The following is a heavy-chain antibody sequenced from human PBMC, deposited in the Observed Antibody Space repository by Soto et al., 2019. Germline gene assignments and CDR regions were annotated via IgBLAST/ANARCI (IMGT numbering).Heavy chain of an antibody. Sequence: SETLSLTCAVSGGSISSGGYSWSWIRQPPGKGLEWIGYIYHSGSTYYNPSLKSRVTISVDTSKNQFSLKLSSVTAADTAVYYCARAPTYYYDSSGPKFDYWGQGTLVTVS. CDR2: IYHSGST. J-gene: IGHJ4*02. CDR3: ARAPTYYYDSSGPKFDY. D-gene: IGHD3-22*01. CDR1: GGSISSGGYS. V-gene: IGHV4-30-2*05.